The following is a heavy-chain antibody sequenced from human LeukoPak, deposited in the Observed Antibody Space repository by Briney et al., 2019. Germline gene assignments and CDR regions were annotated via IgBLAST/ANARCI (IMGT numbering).Heavy chain of an antibody. CDR1: GDSISIRSSY. Sequence: PSDPLSLTCTVSGDSISIRSSYGSWIPQPGGEGLEWFGRIYTCGSNNYNPPLKSRVTISLDKSKNQVSLKLSPVTAADTGVYHCARSGAAWKPPTSFQDWGQGTLVTVSS. D-gene: IGHD1-1*01. CDR3: ARSGAAWKPPTSFQD. CDR2: IYTCGSN. V-gene: IGHV4-61*02. J-gene: IGHJ1*01.